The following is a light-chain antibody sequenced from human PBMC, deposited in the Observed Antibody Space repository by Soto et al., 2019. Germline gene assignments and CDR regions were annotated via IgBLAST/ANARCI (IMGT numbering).Light chain of an antibody. CDR2: GAY. CDR3: QQYNNWPT. V-gene: IGKV3-15*01. Sequence: EIVMTQSPATLSVSPGERATLSCRASQSVSINLAWYQQKPGQAPRLLIYGAYTRATGIPARFSGSGSGTEFTLTISRLQSADFAVYYCQQYNNWPTFGQGTKLEIK. J-gene: IGKJ2*01. CDR1: QSVSIN.